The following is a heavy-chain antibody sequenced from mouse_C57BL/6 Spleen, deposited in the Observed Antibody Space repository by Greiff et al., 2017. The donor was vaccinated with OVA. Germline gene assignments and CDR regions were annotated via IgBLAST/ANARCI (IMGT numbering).Heavy chain of an antibody. J-gene: IGHJ3*01. Sequence: VKLQQPGTELVKPGASVKLSCKASGYTFNSYWMHWVRQRPGQGLEWIGNINTSNGGTNYNEKLKSKATLTVDKSYITSDIQLSSLTSEYSAVYYCARWPYWGQGTLVTVSA. CDR2: INTSNGGT. V-gene: IGHV1-53*01. CDR1: GYTFNSYW. CDR3: ARWPY.